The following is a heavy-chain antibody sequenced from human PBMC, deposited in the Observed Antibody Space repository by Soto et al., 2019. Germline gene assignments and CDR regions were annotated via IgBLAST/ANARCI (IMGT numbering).Heavy chain of an antibody. CDR1: GFTFSNYW. D-gene: IGHD2-21*02. J-gene: IGHJ4*02. V-gene: IGHV3-74*01. Sequence: GSLRLSCAASGFTFSNYWMHWVRQSPGKGLVWVSRINSDETITSYADSVKGRFTISRDNAKNTLYLQMSSLRVEDTALYYCVCFECGRTAVVTAMEANDYWGQGTLVTVSS. CDR2: INSDETIT. CDR3: VCFECGRTAVVTAMEANDY.